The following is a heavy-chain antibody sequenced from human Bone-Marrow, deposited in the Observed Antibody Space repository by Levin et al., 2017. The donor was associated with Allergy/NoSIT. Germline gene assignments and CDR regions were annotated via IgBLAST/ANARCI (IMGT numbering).Heavy chain of an antibody. V-gene: IGHV3-33*01. Sequence: GESLKISCAASGFTFSSYGMHWVRQAPGKGLEWVAVIWYDGSNKYYADSVKGRFTISRDNSKNTLYLQMNSLRAEDTAVYYCARGAPPYCTNGVCYSPGAFDIWGQGTMVTVSS. CDR3: ARGAPPYCTNGVCYSPGAFDI. CDR1: GFTFSSYG. CDR2: IWYDGSNK. D-gene: IGHD2-8*01. J-gene: IGHJ3*02.